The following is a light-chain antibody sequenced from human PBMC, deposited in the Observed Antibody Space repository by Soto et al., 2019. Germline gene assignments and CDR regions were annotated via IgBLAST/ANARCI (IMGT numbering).Light chain of an antibody. CDR1: QSVSAR. CDR2: DVF. CDR3: QHYQGGHPIA. J-gene: IGKJ5*01. V-gene: IGKV3-20*01. Sequence: EIGTNQSAATLSLSPWESATLSCRASQSVSARLAWYKHKPGQPPRLLISDVFNRASGVAERFSGSGSETDFTLIIRRLEPEDSALYYCQHYQGGHPIAVGQGTRLEI.